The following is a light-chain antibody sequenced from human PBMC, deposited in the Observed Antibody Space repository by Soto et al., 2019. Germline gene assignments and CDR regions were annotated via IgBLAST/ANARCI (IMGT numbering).Light chain of an antibody. Sequence: QSALTQPASVSGSPGQSITISCTGTSSDGGGYNHVSWYQQHPGKAPKLIIYEVRNRPSGVSNRLSGSKSGNTAPLTISGLQADDEADDYCCSYTSSSIRVFGGGTKGTVL. CDR2: EVR. CDR3: CSYTSSSIRV. CDR1: SSDGGGYNH. J-gene: IGLJ3*02. V-gene: IGLV2-14*01.